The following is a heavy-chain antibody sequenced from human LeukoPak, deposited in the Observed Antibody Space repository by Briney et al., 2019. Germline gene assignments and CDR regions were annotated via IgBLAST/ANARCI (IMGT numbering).Heavy chain of an antibody. CDR1: GYTFTDYY. Sequence: ASVKVSCKASGYTFTDYYVHWVRQAPGQGLEWMGWVNPKSDDTDYAQRFQGRVTMTWDTSFTTAYMELTGLRDDDTAVYFCARVGVMGDYFDFWGRGTLVAVPT. CDR3: ARVGVMGDYFDF. J-gene: IGHJ4*02. V-gene: IGHV1-2*02. CDR2: VNPKSDDT. D-gene: IGHD3-16*01.